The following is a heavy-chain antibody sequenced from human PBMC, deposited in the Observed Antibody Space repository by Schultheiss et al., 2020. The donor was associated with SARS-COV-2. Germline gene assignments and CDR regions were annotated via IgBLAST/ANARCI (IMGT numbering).Heavy chain of an antibody. CDR2: ISYDGSNK. J-gene: IGHJ6*02. Sequence: GGSLRLSCAASGFTFSSYAMHWVRQAPGKGLEWVAVISYDGSNKYYADSVKGRFTISRDNSKNTLYLQMNSLRAEDTAVYYCARDRLRGYSYGYDGSDGMDVWGQGTTVTVSS. D-gene: IGHD5-18*01. CDR3: ARDRLRGYSYGYDGSDGMDV. V-gene: IGHV3-30*01. CDR1: GFTFSSYA.